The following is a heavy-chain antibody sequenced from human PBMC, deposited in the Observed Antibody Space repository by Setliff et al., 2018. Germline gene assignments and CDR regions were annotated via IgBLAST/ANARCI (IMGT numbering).Heavy chain of an antibody. J-gene: IGHJ4*02. V-gene: IGHV1-18*01. CDR1: GYTFSRYG. Sequence: ASVKVSCKASGYTFSRYGISWVRQAPGQGLEWMGWISAYNGNTNYAQKLQGRVTMTTDTPTTTAYMDLRGLRSDETAVYYCARTPPNRGLSNGWYVDYWGQGALVTVSS. D-gene: IGHD6-19*01. CDR2: ISAYNGNT. CDR3: ARTPPNRGLSNGWYVDY.